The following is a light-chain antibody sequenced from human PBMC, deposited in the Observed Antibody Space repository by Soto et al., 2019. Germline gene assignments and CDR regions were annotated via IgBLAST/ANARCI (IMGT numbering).Light chain of an antibody. Sequence: SSELTQPPSVSVAPGKTARITCGGNNIGSKSVHWYQQKPGQAPVLVIYYDSDRPSGIPERFSGSNSGNTATLTIGRVEAGDEADYYCQVWDSSSDHVVFGGGTKLTVL. CDR2: YDS. J-gene: IGLJ2*01. V-gene: IGLV3-21*04. CDR3: QVWDSSSDHVV. CDR1: NIGSKS.